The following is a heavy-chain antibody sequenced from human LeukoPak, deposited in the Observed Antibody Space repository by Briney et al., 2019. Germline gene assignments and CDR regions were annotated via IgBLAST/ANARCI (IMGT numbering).Heavy chain of an antibody. CDR2: ISSSSSTR. Sequence: GGSLRLSCADSGFTFSSYGMNWVRQAPGKGLEWISYISSSSSTRYYADSVKGRFTISRDNAKSSVYLQMNRLSAEDTAIYYCARDPCGSTSCYLKSWGQGTLVTVFS. CDR1: GFTFSSYG. CDR3: ARDPCGSTSCYLKS. V-gene: IGHV3-48*04. J-gene: IGHJ5*02. D-gene: IGHD2-2*01.